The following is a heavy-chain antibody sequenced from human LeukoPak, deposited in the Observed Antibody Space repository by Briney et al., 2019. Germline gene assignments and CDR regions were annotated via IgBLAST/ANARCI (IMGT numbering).Heavy chain of an antibody. CDR2: IYYSGST. CDR3: ARSPNYYGSVKYWYFDL. D-gene: IGHD3-10*01. Sequence: SETLSLTCTVSGGSINNFYWSWIRQSPGKGLEWIGYIYYSGSTNYNPSLKNRVTISLDTSKNQISLKLSSVTTADTAVYHCARSPNYYGSVKYWYFDLWGRGTLVTVSS. J-gene: IGHJ2*01. CDR1: GGSINNFY. V-gene: IGHV4-59*01.